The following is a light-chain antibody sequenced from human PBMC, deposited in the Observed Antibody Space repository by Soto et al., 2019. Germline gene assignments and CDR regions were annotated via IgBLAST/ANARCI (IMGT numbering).Light chain of an antibody. J-gene: IGLJ1*01. CDR3: TSSTSDSLYV. V-gene: IGLV2-14*01. CDR2: KVS. Sequence: QSVLTQPASMSGSPGQSITISCTGTSSDVGGSNYVSWYQQYPGKVPKLLIYKVSNRPSGVSNRFSGSKSGNTASLTISGLQAEDEADYFCTSSTSDSLYVFGTGTKVTVL. CDR1: SSDVGGSNY.